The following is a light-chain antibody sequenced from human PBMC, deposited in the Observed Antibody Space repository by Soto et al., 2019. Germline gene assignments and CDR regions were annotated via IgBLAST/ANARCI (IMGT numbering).Light chain of an antibody. CDR3: CSAVGSDNWV. V-gene: IGLV2-11*01. CDR2: DVT. CDR1: SSDVGGYNY. J-gene: IGLJ3*02. Sequence: QSVLTQPRSVSGSPGQSVTISCTGTSSDVGGYNYVSWYQHLPGKVPKLMIYDVTKRPSGVPDRFSGSKSGNTASLTISGLQVEDEGDYYCCSAVGSDNWVFGGGTQLTVL.